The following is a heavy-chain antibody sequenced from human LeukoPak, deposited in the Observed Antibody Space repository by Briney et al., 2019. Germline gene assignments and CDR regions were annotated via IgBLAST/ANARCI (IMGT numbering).Heavy chain of an antibody. V-gene: IGHV7-4-1*02. CDR2: INTNTGNP. CDR1: GYTFTNYD. D-gene: IGHD5-24*01. J-gene: IGHJ6*02. Sequence: ASVKVSCKASGYTFTNYDINWVRQAPGQGLEWMGWINTNTGNPTYAQGFTGRFVFSLDTSVSTAYLQISSLKAEDTAVYYCAIPNRVVREMATIGNYYYGMDVWGQGTTVTVSS. CDR3: AIPNRVVREMATIGNYYYGMDV.